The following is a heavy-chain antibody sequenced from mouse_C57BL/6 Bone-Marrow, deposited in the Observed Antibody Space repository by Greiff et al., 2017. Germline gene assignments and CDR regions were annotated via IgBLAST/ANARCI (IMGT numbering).Heavy chain of an antibody. CDR3: ARGGYYYGSSPWFAY. CDR2: ISYSGST. J-gene: IGHJ3*01. Sequence: EVKLVESGPGMVKPSQSLSLTCTVTGYSITSGYDWHWIRHFPGNKLEWMGYISYSGSTNYNPSLKSRISITHDTSKNHFFLKLNSVTTEDTATXYCARGGYYYGSSPWFAYWGQGTLVTVSA. V-gene: IGHV3-1*01. D-gene: IGHD1-1*01. CDR1: GYSITSGYD.